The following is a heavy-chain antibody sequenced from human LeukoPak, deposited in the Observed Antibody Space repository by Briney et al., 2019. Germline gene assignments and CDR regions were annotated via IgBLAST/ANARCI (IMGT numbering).Heavy chain of an antibody. CDR2: IKPDGSEK. CDR3: ARMGAHHFDY. CDR1: GFSFTTYW. Sequence: GGSLRLSCVASGFSFTTYWMSWVRQAPGKGLEWVGNIKPDGSEKYYVDSVRGRFTISRDNAKNSLYLQMNSLRAEDTVVYYCARMGAHHFDYWGQGTLVTVSS. J-gene: IGHJ4*02. V-gene: IGHV3-7*04.